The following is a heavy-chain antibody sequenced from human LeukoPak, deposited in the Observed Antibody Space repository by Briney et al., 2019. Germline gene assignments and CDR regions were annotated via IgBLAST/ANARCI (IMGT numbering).Heavy chain of an antibody. CDR2: IWYDGSNK. J-gene: IGHJ4*02. V-gene: IGHV3-33*01. Sequence: GRSLRLSCAASGFTFSSYDMHWVRQAPGKGLEWVALIWYDGSNKYYADSVKGRFTISRDNSKNTLYLQMSSLRAEDTAVYYCAREKSGSYFDYWGQGTLVTVSA. CDR1: GFTFSSYD. CDR3: AREKSGSYFDY. D-gene: IGHD1-26*01.